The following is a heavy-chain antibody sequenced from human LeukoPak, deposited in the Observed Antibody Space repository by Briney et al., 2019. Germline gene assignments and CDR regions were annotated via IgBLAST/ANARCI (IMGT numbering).Heavy chain of an antibody. J-gene: IGHJ3*02. V-gene: IGHV3-7*01. Sequence: GGSLRLSYAASRFSCSTSCVTWVRRARGKGLEWVASIKEDGTKQYFVDSVKGRVNISRDNDKSSLSLQMNSLRVEDTAVYYCARAPPPPLAAFDIWGQGTMVTVSS. CDR2: IKEDGTKQ. CDR1: RFSCSTSC. CDR3: ARAPPPPLAAFDI.